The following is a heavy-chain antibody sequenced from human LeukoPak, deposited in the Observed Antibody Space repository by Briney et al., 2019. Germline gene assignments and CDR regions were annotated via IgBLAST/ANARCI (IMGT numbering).Heavy chain of an antibody. CDR3: ARASVENTLRIDDY. J-gene: IGHJ4*02. V-gene: IGHV1-2*02. D-gene: IGHD2-15*01. CDR1: GYTFTYYY. Sequence: GASVKVSCKASGYTFTYYYMHWVRQAPGQGLEWMGWINPYSGDTNYAQKFQGRVTMTRDTSITTAYMDLSRLKSDDTAVYYCARASVENTLRIDDYRGQGTLVTVSS. CDR2: INPYSGDT.